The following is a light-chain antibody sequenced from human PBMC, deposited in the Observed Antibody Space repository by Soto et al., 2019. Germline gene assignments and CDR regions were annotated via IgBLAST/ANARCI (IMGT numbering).Light chain of an antibody. V-gene: IGKV1-39*01. J-gene: IGKJ3*01. CDR1: QNISNS. Sequence: DRVTITCRASQNISNSLNWYQQKPGKAPKLLIYAASSLQSGVPSRFSGSGSGTEFTLTIRNLQPEDCATYYCQQSYSIPQTFGPGTKVDIK. CDR3: QQSYSIPQT. CDR2: AAS.